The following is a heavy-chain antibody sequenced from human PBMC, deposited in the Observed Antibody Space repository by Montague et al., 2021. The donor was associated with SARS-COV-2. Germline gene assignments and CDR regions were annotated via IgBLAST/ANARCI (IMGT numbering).Heavy chain of an antibody. CDR3: AKDSYYYGLGYGMDV. Sequence: YRSLSWAASGFTFSNSAMNLFRQAPGKGLEWVSGSSGSDGGTHYSDSVKGRFTISRDNSKNVLYLQMNSLRAEDTALYYCAKDSYYYGLGYGMDVWGQGTTVTVSS. D-gene: IGHD3-10*01. V-gene: IGHV3-23*01. CDR1: GFTFSNSA. CDR2: SSGSDGGT. J-gene: IGHJ6*02.